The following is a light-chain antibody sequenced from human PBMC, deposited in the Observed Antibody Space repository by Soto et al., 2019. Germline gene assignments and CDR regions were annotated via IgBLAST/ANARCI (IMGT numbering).Light chain of an antibody. CDR1: QSISSSY. V-gene: IGKV3-20*01. J-gene: IGKJ1*01. Sequence: EIVLTQSPVTLSLSPGERATLSCRASQSISSSYLAWYQQNPGQAPRPLIFGASSRASGTPGRFSGSGSGTDFTLTISSLEPEDVAVYYCHHYGTSATWTFGQGTKVEIK. CDR2: GAS. CDR3: HHYGTSATWT.